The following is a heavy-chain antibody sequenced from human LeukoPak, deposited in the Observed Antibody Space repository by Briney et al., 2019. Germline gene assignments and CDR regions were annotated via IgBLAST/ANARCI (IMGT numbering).Heavy chain of an antibody. CDR1: GFTFSSYS. J-gene: IGHJ4*02. Sequence: PGGSLRLSCAASGFTFSSYSMNWVRQAPGKGLEWVSYISSSGSTIYYADSVRGRITISRDNAKNLVNLQMNSLRAEDTAVYYCARGARFYGSGSYDYWGQGALVIVS. D-gene: IGHD3-10*01. CDR2: ISSSGSTI. CDR3: ARGARFYGSGSYDY. V-gene: IGHV3-48*04.